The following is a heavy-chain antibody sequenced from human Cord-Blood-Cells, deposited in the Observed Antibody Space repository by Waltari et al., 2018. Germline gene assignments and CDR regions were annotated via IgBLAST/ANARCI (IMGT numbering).Heavy chain of an antibody. V-gene: IGHV3-73*01. Sequence: HWVRQASGKGLEWVGRIRSKANSYATAYAASVKGRFTISRDDSKNTAYLQMNSLKTEDTAVYYCTRRGTIFGVVIDDAFDIWGQGTMVTVSS. CDR3: TRRGTIFGVVIDDAFDI. D-gene: IGHD3-3*01. CDR2: IRSKANSYAT. J-gene: IGHJ3*02.